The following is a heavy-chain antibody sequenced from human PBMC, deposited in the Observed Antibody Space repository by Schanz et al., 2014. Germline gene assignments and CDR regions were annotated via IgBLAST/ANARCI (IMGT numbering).Heavy chain of an antibody. Sequence: QVQLVQSGAEVKKPGSSVTVSCKASGDTLSSYGISWVRQAPGQGLEWMGWISANNGNTNKAQKLQGRVTMTTDTSTSTAYMELRSLTSDDSAVYYCARDRDQWDGNYLDYWGQGTLVTVSS. CDR1: GDTLSSYG. V-gene: IGHV1-18*01. CDR3: ARDRDQWDGNYLDY. D-gene: IGHD1-26*01. J-gene: IGHJ4*02. CDR2: ISANNGNT.